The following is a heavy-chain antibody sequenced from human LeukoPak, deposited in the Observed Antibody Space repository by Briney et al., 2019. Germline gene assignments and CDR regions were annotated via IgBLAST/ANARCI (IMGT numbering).Heavy chain of an antibody. Sequence: ASVKVSCKASGYTFTSYDINWVRQATGQGLEWMGWMNPNSGNTGYAQKFQGRVTMTRNTSISTAYMELSSLRSEDTAVYYCARDMTTVTTSFEAFDIWGQGTMVTVSS. CDR2: MNPNSGNT. D-gene: IGHD4-17*01. CDR3: ARDMTTVTTSFEAFDI. CDR1: GYTFTSYD. V-gene: IGHV1-8*01. J-gene: IGHJ3*02.